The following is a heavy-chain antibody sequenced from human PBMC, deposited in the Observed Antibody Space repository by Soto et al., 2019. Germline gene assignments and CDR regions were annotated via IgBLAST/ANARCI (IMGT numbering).Heavy chain of an antibody. CDR1: GVTFSSYA. J-gene: IGHJ6*02. D-gene: IGHD2-2*01. Sequence: SVKVSCKSSGVTFSSYAISWVRQAPGQGLEWMGGIIPIFGTANYAQKFQGRVTITADKSTSTAYMELSSLRSEDTAVYYCARDDKLPLLAYCSSTSCFPYCYGMDVWGQGPTVTV. CDR3: ARDDKLPLLAYCSSTSCFPYCYGMDV. V-gene: IGHV1-69*06. CDR2: IIPIFGTA.